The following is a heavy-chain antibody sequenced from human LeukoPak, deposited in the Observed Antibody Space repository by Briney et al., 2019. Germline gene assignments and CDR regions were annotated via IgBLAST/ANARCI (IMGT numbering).Heavy chain of an antibody. CDR3: AKDLDDSSGYYYGMDV. CDR2: IPASGGST. Sequence: EGSLRLSCVASGFTFSSNVMIWVRQAPGKGLEWVSSIPASGGSTYYADSVKGRFTISRDNAKNSLYLQMNSLRAEDTALYYCAKDLDDSSGYYYGMDVWGQGTTVTVSS. J-gene: IGHJ6*02. V-gene: IGHV3-23*01. D-gene: IGHD3-22*01. CDR1: GFTFSSNV.